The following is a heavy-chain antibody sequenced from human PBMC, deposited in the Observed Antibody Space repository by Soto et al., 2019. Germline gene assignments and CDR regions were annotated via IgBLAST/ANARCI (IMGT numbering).Heavy chain of an antibody. Sequence: EASVKVSCKASGYTFTSYGISWVRQAPGQGLEWMGWISAYNGNTNYAQKLQGRVTMTTDTSTSTAYMELRSLRSDDTAVYYCARDQERTIFGVVIMEAWFDPWGQGTLVTVSS. CDR2: ISAYNGNT. CDR1: GYTFTSYG. J-gene: IGHJ5*02. D-gene: IGHD3-3*01. CDR3: ARDQERTIFGVVIMEAWFDP. V-gene: IGHV1-18*01.